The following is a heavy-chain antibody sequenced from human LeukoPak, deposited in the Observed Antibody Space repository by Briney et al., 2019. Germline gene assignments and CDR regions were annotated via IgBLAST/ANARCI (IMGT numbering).Heavy chain of an antibody. J-gene: IGHJ4*02. CDR1: GYTLTELS. D-gene: IGHD3-10*01. Sequence: GASVKVSCKVSGYTLTELSMHWVRQAPGKGLDWLGGFDPEDGETVYAQKFQGRITMTEDTSTDTAYMELSSLRCEDTAVYYCATDRGGSGSYYDYWGQGTLVTVSS. CDR3: ATDRGGSGSYYDY. V-gene: IGHV1-24*01. CDR2: FDPEDGET.